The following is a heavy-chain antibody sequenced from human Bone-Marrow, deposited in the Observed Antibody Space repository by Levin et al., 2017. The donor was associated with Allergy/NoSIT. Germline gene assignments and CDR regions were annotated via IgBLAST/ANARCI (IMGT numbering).Heavy chain of an antibody. CDR3: AKDLTAEWLALDS. V-gene: IGHV3-30*18. CDR1: GFRFSDSG. D-gene: IGHD6-19*01. Sequence: LSLTCAVAGFRFSDSGMDWVRQVPGKGLEWVALISDDGRNRYYAESVKGRFSISRDNSKNTLYLQMNDLKIEDTAIYYCAKDLTAEWLALDSWGQGTQVTVSS. CDR2: ISDDGRNR. J-gene: IGHJ4*02.